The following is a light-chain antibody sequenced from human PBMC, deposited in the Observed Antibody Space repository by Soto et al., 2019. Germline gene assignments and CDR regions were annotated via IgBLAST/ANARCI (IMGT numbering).Light chain of an antibody. J-gene: IGLJ2*01. CDR1: SSDIGAYNY. CDR3: TSWTTSTTMI. V-gene: IGLV2-14*03. Sequence: QSALTQPASGSGSPGRWSSISCTGTSSDIGAYNYVSWYQQHPGKAPKLMIYDVNIRPSGVSNRFSGSKSGNTASLTISGLQAEDEADYYCTSWTTSTTMIFGGGTKVTVL. CDR2: DVN.